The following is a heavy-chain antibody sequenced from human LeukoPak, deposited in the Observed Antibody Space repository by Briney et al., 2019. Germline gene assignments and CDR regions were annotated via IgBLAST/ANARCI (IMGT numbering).Heavy chain of an antibody. D-gene: IGHD3-10*01. J-gene: IGHJ6*03. CDR2: IRQDGSER. Sequence: GGSLRLSCEASGFSFSSYWMTWVRQPPGRGPEWVANIRQDGSERYSADSVKGRFTISRDNAKKSVYLHMSSLRAEDTALYYCARLSAYYYGSYFYYYMDVWGKGTTVTVSS. CDR1: GFSFSSYW. V-gene: IGHV3-7*01. CDR3: ARLSAYYYGSYFYYYMDV.